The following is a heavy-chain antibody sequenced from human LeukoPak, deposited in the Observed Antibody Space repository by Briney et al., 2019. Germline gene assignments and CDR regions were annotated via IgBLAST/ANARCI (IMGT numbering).Heavy chain of an antibody. V-gene: IGHV4-4*02. CDR1: GGSISSSNW. CDR3: ASEPGRRGVDY. Sequence: SETLSLTCAVSGGSISSSNWWCWVRQPPGKGLEWIGEIYHSGGTNYNPSLKSPVTISVDKSKNQFSLKLSSVTAADTAVYYFASEPGRRGVDYCGQGTLFTVSS. D-gene: IGHD2-15*01. CDR2: IYHSGGT. J-gene: IGHJ4*02.